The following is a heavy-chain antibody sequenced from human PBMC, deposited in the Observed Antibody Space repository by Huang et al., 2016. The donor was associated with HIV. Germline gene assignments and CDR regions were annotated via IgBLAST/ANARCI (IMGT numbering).Heavy chain of an antibody. CDR1: GGSFRTFA. J-gene: IGHJ4*02. D-gene: IGHD3-22*01. Sequence: QVQLVQSGAEVKKPGSPVKVSCKASGGSFRTFAIGWVRQAPGQGLEWRGGIIPTLGAATYGKKFQGRVTIIADESTSTAYMELGSLRCEDTAVYYCATVDYYDTSGPQRGYFDNWGQGTLVTVSS. CDR3: ATVDYYDTSGPQRGYFDN. V-gene: IGHV1-69*01. CDR2: IIPTLGAA.